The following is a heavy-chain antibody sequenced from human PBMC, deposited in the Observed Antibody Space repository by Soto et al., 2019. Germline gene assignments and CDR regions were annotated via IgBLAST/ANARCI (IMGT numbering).Heavy chain of an antibody. Sequence: ASVKVSCKASGYTFTSYYMHWVRQAPGQGLEWMGIINPSGGSTSYARKFQGRVTMTRDTSTSTVYMELSSLRSEDTAVYYCARVRGIPVFDYWGQGTLVTVSS. V-gene: IGHV1-46*03. D-gene: IGHD6-13*01. CDR1: GYTFTSYY. J-gene: IGHJ4*02. CDR3: ARVRGIPVFDY. CDR2: INPSGGST.